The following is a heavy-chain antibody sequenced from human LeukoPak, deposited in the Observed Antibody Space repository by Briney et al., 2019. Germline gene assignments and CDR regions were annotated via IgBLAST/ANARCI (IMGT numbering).Heavy chain of an antibody. D-gene: IGHD2-2*01. CDR3: ARARGYCSSTSCTYYYYYMDV. CDR1: GYSISNGYY. J-gene: IGHJ6*03. V-gene: IGHV4-38-2*02. Sequence: PSETLSLTCIVSGYSISNGYYWGWIRQPPGKGLEWIGTIYLRGSTYYNPSLKSRVTISVDTSKNQFPLNLSSVTAADTAVYYCARARGYCSSTSCTYYYYYMDVWGKGTTVTVSS. CDR2: IYLRGST.